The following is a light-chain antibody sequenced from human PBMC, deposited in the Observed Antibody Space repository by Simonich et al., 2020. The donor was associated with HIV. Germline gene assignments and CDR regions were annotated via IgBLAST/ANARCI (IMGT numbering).Light chain of an antibody. J-gene: IGKJ2*01. CDR2: WAS. V-gene: IGKV4-1*01. CDR1: QSVLYRSNNKNY. Sequence: DIVIMQSPDSLAVSLGERATINCKSSQSVLYRSNNKNYLAWYQQKPGQHPKLRIYWASTRESGVPDRFSGSWSGTDFTLTISSLQAEDVAVYYCQQYYSTPPTFGQGTKLEIK. CDR3: QQYYSTPPT.